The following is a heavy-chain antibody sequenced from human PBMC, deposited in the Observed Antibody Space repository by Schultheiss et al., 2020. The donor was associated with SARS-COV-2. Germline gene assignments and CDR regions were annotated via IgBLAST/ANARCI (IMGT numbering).Heavy chain of an antibody. CDR2: IVVGSGNT. CDR3: ARVEHDYGGLGY. Sequence: SVKVSCKASGFTFTSSAVQWVRQARGQRLEWIGWIVVGSGNTNYAQKFQERVTITRDMSTSTAYMELSSLRSEDTAVYYCARVEHDYGGLGYWGQGTLVTVSS. D-gene: IGHD4-23*01. V-gene: IGHV1-58*01. CDR1: GFTFTSSA. J-gene: IGHJ4*02.